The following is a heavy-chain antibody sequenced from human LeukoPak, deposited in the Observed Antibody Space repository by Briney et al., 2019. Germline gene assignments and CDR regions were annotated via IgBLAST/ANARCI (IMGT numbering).Heavy chain of an antibody. D-gene: IGHD3-16*01. J-gene: IGHJ4*02. CDR2: ISSSSSYI. Sequence: GGSLRLSCAASGFTFSSYSMNWVRQAPGKGLEWVSSISSSSSYIYYADSVKGRFTISRDNAKNSLYLQLYSLRAEDTAVYYCARDAGGVWGSYFDYWGEGTLVTVSS. CDR3: ARDAGGVWGSYFDY. CDR1: GFTFSSYS. V-gene: IGHV3-21*01.